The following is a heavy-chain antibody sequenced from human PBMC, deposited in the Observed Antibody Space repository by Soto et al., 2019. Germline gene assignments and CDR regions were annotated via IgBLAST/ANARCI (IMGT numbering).Heavy chain of an antibody. CDR1: GFTFSSYS. Sequence: ESGGGLVKPGGSLRLSCAASGFTFSSYSMNWVRQAPGKGLEWVSSISSSSSYIYYADSVKGRFTISRDNAKNSLYLQMNSLRAEDTAVYYCARDLGYCSSTSCPHWFDPWGQGTLVTVSS. CDR2: ISSSSSYI. J-gene: IGHJ5*02. CDR3: ARDLGYCSSTSCPHWFDP. D-gene: IGHD2-2*01. V-gene: IGHV3-21*01.